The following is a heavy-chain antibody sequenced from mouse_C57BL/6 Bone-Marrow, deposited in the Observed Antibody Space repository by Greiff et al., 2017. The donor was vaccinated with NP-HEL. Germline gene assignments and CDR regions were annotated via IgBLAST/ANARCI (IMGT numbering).Heavy chain of an antibody. J-gene: IGHJ2*01. CDR2: IWTGGGT. D-gene: IGHD2-5*01. V-gene: IGHV2-9-1*01. CDR3: ARSSNGGFAY. Sequence: VHLVESGPGLVAPSQSLSITCTVSGFSLTSYAISWVRQPPGKGLEWLGVIWTGGGTHYNSAPKSRLSLSKDNSKRQEFLKRNSLQTDDTARYNGARSSNGGFAYWGKGTTLTVSS. CDR1: GFSLTSYA.